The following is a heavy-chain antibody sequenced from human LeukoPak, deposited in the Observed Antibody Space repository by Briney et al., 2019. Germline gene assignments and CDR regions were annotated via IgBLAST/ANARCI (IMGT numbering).Heavy chain of an antibody. J-gene: IGHJ4*02. CDR3: ARGFDSKSTYFDY. CDR1: GGSISNYY. CDR2: IYYSGST. V-gene: IGHV4-59*01. D-gene: IGHD5-12*01. Sequence: SETLSLTCTVSGGSISNYYWNWLRQPPGKGLEWIGYIYYSGSTKYNPSLKSRVTTSLDTSKKQFSLRLTSVTAADTAVYYCARGFDSKSTYFDYWGLGTLVTVSS.